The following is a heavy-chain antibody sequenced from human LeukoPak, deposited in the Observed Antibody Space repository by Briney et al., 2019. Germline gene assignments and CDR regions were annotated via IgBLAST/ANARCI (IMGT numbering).Heavy chain of an antibody. CDR1: GFTVSSNY. CDR2: IYSGGST. CDR3: ARDRPDYGDYFDY. Sequence: GGSLRLSCAASGFTVSSNYMSWVRQAPGKGLEWVSVIYSGGSTYYADSVKGRFTISRDNSKNTLYLQMNSLRAEDTAVYYCARDRPDYGDYFDYWGQGTLVTVSS. J-gene: IGHJ4*02. D-gene: IGHD4-17*01. V-gene: IGHV3-66*01.